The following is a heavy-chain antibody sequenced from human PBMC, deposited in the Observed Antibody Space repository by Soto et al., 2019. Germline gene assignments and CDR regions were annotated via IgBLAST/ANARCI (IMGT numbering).Heavy chain of an antibody. V-gene: IGHV4-59*01. J-gene: IGHJ4*02. D-gene: IGHD3-22*01. Sequence: QVQLQESGPGLVKPSETLSLTCSVSGDSSGTYYWSWIRQSPGKGLEWIGYINYSGSTNYTPSLKSRVVISRDTSENQFSLEVSSVTAADTAVYYCARERPYYGYDYWGQGTLVTVSS. CDR2: INYSGST. CDR3: ARERPYYGYDY. CDR1: GDSSGTYY.